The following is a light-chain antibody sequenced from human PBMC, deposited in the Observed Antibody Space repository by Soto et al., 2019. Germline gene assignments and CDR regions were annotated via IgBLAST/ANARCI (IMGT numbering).Light chain of an antibody. CDR3: QQYNSYPWT. V-gene: IGKV1-5*01. CDR1: QRISKW. J-gene: IGKJ1*01. Sequence: DIQMTQSPSTLSAYVGDRVTITCRASQRISKWLALYQWKQGKAPKLLIYDASSLESGVPSRFSGSGSGTEFTLHISRLQTDDFAPYYCQQYNSYPWTFGQGTKVEI. CDR2: DAS.